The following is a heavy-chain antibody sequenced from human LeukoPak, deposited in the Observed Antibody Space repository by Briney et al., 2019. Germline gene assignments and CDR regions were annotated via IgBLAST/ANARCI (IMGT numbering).Heavy chain of an antibody. CDR3: ARVGLGARRGFDY. D-gene: IGHD1-26*01. CDR2: IDPNTGDS. CDR1: GYTLTELS. J-gene: IGHJ4*02. Sequence: ASVKVSCKVSGYTLTELSMHWVRQAPGKGLEWMGWIDPNTGDSNYVQKFQGRVTMTRDTSISTAYMELSRLRSDDTAVYYCARVGLGARRGFDYWGQGTLVTVSS. V-gene: IGHV1-2*02.